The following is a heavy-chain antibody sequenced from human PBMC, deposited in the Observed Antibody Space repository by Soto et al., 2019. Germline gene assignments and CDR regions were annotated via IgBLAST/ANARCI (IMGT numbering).Heavy chain of an antibody. J-gene: IGHJ4*02. CDR3: TKENPSTTTIEH. CDR2: TSYDGSKK. D-gene: IGHD5-12*01. Sequence: GGSLRLSCAASGYTFSCCGMHWVRQAPGKGLEWVAVTSYDGSKKYYGDSEKGRFTISRDNSKNMLYLEMNSLRAEDTAVYYCTKENPSTTTIEHWGQGTLVTVSS. V-gene: IGHV3-30*18. CDR1: GYTFSCCG.